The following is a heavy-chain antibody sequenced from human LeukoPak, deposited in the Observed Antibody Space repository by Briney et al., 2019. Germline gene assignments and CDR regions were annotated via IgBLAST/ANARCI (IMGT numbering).Heavy chain of an antibody. J-gene: IGHJ4*02. V-gene: IGHV3-23*01. CDR2: TSGDEDST. Sequence: GGSLRLSCAASGLTFNNFAMSWVRQAPGKGLEWLAVTSGDEDSTHYADSVRGHFVISTDNSKNTLFLHMNSLRAEDKAVYYCTIDLMTGFSSGWHFGYWGQGTLVTVSS. CDR3: TIDLMTGFSSGWHFGY. CDR1: GLTFNNFA. D-gene: IGHD6-19*01.